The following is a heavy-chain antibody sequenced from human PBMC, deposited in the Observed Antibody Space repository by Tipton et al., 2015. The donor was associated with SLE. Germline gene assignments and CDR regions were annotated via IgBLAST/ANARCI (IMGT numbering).Heavy chain of an antibody. CDR3: ARGGKGVVITEGLFGYYGMDV. D-gene: IGHD3-3*01. J-gene: IGHJ6*02. CDR2: ISTSNGST. CDR1: GYTFNTYD. V-gene: IGHV1-18*01. Sequence: QLVQSGAERRKPGASVKVSCKASGYTFNTYDINWVRQAPGQGLDWMGWISTSNGSTHYAQNFQGRVTMTTDISTSTAYMELRSLSSDDTAVYYCARGGKGVVITEGLFGYYGMDVWGQGTTVTVSS.